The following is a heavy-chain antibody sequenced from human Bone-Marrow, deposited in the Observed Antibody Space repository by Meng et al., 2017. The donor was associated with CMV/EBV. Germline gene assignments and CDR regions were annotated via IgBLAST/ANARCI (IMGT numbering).Heavy chain of an antibody. Sequence: ASVKVSCKASGYRFTDFHMHWVRQAPGQGLEWMGWINSNSGATNYAQKFQGRVIMTRDTSITTAYLELPSLRPDDTAVYFCARVYAKGPLRSFDYWGQGNLVNVDS. V-gene: IGHV1-2*02. D-gene: IGHD5/OR15-5a*01. J-gene: IGHJ4*02. CDR3: ARVYAKGPLRSFDY. CDR1: GYRFTDFH. CDR2: INSNSGAT.